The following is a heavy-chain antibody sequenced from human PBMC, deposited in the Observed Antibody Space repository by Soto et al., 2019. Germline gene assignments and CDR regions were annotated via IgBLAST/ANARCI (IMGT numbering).Heavy chain of an antibody. V-gene: IGHV3-23*01. D-gene: IGHD3-3*01. Sequence: GGSLRLSCEASGFIFSSYAMNFFRHSPCKWLEWVSTLIGGHYGTAYSYSVKGRFTVSRDNSKNCLYLQMNSLGVEDTAVYYCAKESNFWSGYIDVAAPLDYWGQGTLVTVSS. CDR2: LIGGHYGT. CDR3: AKESNFWSGYIDVAAPLDY. J-gene: IGHJ4*02. CDR1: GFIFSSYA.